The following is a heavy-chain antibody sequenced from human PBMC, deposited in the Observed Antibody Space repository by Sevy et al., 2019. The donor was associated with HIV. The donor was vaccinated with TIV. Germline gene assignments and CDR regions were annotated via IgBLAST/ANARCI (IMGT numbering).Heavy chain of an antibody. CDR2: INAGNGNT. CDR3: ARGIRGYSYGPNFDY. V-gene: IGHV1-3*01. CDR1: GYTFTSYA. Sequence: ASVKVSCKASGYTFTSYAMHWVRQAPGQRVEWMGWINAGNGNTKYSQKFQGRVTITRDTSPSTAYMELSSLRSEDTAVYYCARGIRGYSYGPNFDYWGQRTLVTVSS. D-gene: IGHD5-18*01. J-gene: IGHJ4*02.